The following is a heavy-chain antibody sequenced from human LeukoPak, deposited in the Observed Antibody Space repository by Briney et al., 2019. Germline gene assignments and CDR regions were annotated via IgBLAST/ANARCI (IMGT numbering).Heavy chain of an antibody. CDR1: GGSFSDY. Sequence: NPSETLSLTCAVYGGSFSDYWGWIRQPPGKGLEWIGEINRSGRTYYNPSLKSRVTISVDTSKNQFSLNLSSVTAADTAVYYCARDVVVVPAAIHYGMDVWGQGTTVTVSS. D-gene: IGHD2-2*01. CDR2: INRSGRT. CDR3: ARDVVVVPAAIHYGMDV. V-gene: IGHV4-34*01. J-gene: IGHJ6*02.